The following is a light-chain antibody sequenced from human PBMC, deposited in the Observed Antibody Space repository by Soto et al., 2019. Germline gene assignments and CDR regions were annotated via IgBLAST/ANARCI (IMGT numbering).Light chain of an antibody. J-gene: IGKJ5*01. V-gene: IGKV1-39*01. CDR1: QSISSY. Sequence: DIQMTQSPASRSPSVRDRVTITFRASQSISSYLNWYQHNTGRAPKILIYAASILPGGVPPRFSGRGVRTYFTLTINGLQPEDFAADYCQQSYDNPITFGQGTRLDIK. CDR3: QQSYDNPIT. CDR2: AAS.